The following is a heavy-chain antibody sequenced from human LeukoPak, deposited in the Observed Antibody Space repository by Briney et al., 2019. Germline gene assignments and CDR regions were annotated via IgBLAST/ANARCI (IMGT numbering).Heavy chain of an antibody. D-gene: IGHD2-2*02. J-gene: IGHJ5*02. CDR1: GGTFTSYA. V-gene: IGHV1-69*10. CDR3: AREVDSVVPAAIANWFDP. Sequence: ASVKVSCKASGGTFTSYAVSWVGQAPGQGLEGMGGINPIFGIANYAQKFQGRVTITADKSTSTAYMELSSLRSEDTAVYYCAREVDSVVPAAIANWFDPWGQGTLVTVSS. CDR2: INPIFGIA.